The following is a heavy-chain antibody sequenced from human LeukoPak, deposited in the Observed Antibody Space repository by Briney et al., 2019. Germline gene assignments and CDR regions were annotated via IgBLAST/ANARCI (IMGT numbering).Heavy chain of an antibody. CDR2: IYSSGST. Sequence: SETLSLTCTVSGGSISSYYWSWIRQPPGKGLEWIGYIYSSGSTKYNPSLKSRVTISVDTPKNQFSLKLSSVTAADTAVYYCARGRTYDFWSGYLFDYWGQGTLVTVSS. CDR1: GGSISSYY. CDR3: ARGRTYDFWSGYLFDY. V-gene: IGHV4-59*01. J-gene: IGHJ4*02. D-gene: IGHD3-3*01.